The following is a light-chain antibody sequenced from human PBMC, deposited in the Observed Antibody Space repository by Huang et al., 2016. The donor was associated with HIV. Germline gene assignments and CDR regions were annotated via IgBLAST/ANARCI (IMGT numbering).Light chain of an antibody. CDR2: GTS. CDR1: QSVSRN. CDR3: QQYNNWPYT. J-gene: IGKJ2*01. Sequence: EIVMTQSPATLSVSPGERATLSCRASQSVSRNLAWHQQKPGQAPRLLIYGTSTRATGSQARFSGSGSGTEFTLTISSLQSEDFAVYYCQQYNNWPYTFGQGTKLEIK. V-gene: IGKV3-15*01.